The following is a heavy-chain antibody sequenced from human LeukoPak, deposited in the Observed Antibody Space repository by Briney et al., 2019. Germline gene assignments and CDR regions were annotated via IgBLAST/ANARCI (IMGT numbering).Heavy chain of an antibody. Sequence: GASVKVSCKAAGYIFTSNYMHWVRRAPGQGLEWMGKINPSGGSTSYAQKFQGRVTMTRDTSTSTVYMELSSLRSEDTAVYYCARSIRDGFDYWGQGTLVTVSS. J-gene: IGHJ4*02. D-gene: IGHD5-24*01. CDR1: GYIFTSNY. CDR3: ARSIRDGFDY. CDR2: INPSGGST. V-gene: IGHV1-46*01.